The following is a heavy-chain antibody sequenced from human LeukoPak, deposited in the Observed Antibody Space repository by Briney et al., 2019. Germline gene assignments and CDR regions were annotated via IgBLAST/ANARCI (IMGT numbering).Heavy chain of an antibody. CDR1: GGSISSYY. J-gene: IGHJ3*01. CDR2: VYYTGST. CDR3: ARISSSNWYNERGAFDV. V-gene: IGHV4-59*01. D-gene: IGHD6-13*01. Sequence: PAKTLSLTCTVSGGSISSYYWSWVRQPPGKGLEWIGFVYYTGSTNYSPSLKSRVTISVDTSKNQFSLKLRSVTAADTAVYYCARISSSNWYNERGAFDVWGQGTMVTVSS.